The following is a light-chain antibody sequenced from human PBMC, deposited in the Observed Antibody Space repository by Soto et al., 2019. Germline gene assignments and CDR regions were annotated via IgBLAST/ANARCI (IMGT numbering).Light chain of an antibody. Sequence: QSVLTQPPSASGTPGQRVTISCSGSSSNIGGSSVNWYQHLPGTAPKLLIYTNSRRPSGVSNRFSGSKSGNTASLTISGLQAEDEADYYCSSYTSSSTPCVFGTGTKATVL. V-gene: IGLV1-44*01. CDR1: SSNIGGSS. CDR3: SSYTSSSTPCV. CDR2: TNS. J-gene: IGLJ1*01.